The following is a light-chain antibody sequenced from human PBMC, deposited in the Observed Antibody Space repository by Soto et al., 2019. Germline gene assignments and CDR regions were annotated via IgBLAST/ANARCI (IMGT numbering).Light chain of an antibody. J-gene: IGLJ2*01. CDR2: EVS. CDR1: SSDVGGYNY. V-gene: IGLV2-8*01. Sequence: QSALTQPPSACGSAGQSVTISCTGTSSDVGGYNYVSWYQQHPGKAPKLMIYEVSKRPSGVPDRFSGSKSGNTASLTVSGLQAEDEADYYCSSYAGSNNLGVVFGGGTKVTVL. CDR3: SSYAGSNNLGVV.